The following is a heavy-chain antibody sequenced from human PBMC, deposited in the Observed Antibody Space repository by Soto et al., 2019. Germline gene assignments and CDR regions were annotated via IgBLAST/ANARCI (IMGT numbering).Heavy chain of an antibody. CDR3: ARDRTTGSVWAGIDY. D-gene: IGHD6-19*01. J-gene: IGHJ4*02. Sequence: SETLSLTCTVSGASMSGYYWTWIRQPPGEGLEWIGDIYSSATTNYNPSLKSRVIISVDTSKNQFSLKLSCVTAADTAVYYCARDRTTGSVWAGIDYWGRGNLVTVS. CDR1: GASMSGYY. CDR2: IYSSATT. V-gene: IGHV4-59*01.